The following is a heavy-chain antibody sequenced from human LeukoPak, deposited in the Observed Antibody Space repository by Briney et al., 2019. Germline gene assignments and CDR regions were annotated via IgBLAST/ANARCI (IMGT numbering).Heavy chain of an antibody. Sequence: GGSLRLSCAASGFTFSNSWMTWVRQAPGRGLEWVANIKQDGSDKYYVDSVKSRFTISKDNAKNSLFLQMNSLRAEDTAVYYCARYRSLDLWGQGTMVTVSS. J-gene: IGHJ3*01. V-gene: IGHV3-7*05. CDR1: GFTFSNSW. CDR2: IKQDGSDK. CDR3: ARYRSLDL. D-gene: IGHD1-26*01.